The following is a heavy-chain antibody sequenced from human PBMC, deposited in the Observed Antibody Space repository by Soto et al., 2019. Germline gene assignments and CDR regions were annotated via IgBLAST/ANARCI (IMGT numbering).Heavy chain of an antibody. CDR1: GYTFTSYG. CDR2: ISAYNGNT. D-gene: IGHD2-2*01. CDR3: ASDRLDCSSTSCYLTDWFDP. J-gene: IGHJ5*02. V-gene: IGHV1-18*01. Sequence: QVQLVQSGAEVKKPGASVKVSCKASGYTFTSYGISWVRQAPGQGLVGLGWISAYNGNTNDAQKLQGRVTMTTDTSTSTAYMELRRMRSDVTVVYYCASDRLDCSSTSCYLTDWFDPWGQGTLVTVSS.